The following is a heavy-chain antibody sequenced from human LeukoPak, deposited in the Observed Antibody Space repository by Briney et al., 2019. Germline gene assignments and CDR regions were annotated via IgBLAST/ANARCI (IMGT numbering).Heavy chain of an antibody. D-gene: IGHD3-10*01. Sequence: ASVKVSCKASGYTFTSYDINWVRQATGQGLEWMGWMNPNSGNTGYAQKFQGRVTMTRNTSISTAYMELSSLRSEDTAVYYCARGQLLKTYYYGLGPVDYWGQGTLVTVSS. CDR2: MNPNSGNT. CDR3: ARGQLLKTYYYGLGPVDY. CDR1: GYTFTSYD. V-gene: IGHV1-8*01. J-gene: IGHJ4*02.